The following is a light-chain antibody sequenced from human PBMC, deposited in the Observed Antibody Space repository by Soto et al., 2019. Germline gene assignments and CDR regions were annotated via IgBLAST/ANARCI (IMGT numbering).Light chain of an antibody. Sequence: EIVLTQSPATLSSFPGDRVTLSCRASQSVSSYFAWYQQKPGQAPRLLIYDASNRATGIPARFSGSGSGTDFTLTISSLEAEDFAVYYSQQRSIWPLPVGQGTRLEI. CDR3: QQRSIWPLP. CDR2: DAS. J-gene: IGKJ5*01. CDR1: QSVSSY. V-gene: IGKV3-11*01.